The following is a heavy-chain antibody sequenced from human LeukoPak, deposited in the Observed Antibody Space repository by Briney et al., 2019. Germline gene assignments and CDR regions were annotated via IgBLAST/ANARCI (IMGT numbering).Heavy chain of an antibody. CDR2: INWNGGST. J-gene: IGHJ4*02. CDR3: ARGGGYSYGSFDY. CDR1: GFTFDDYG. V-gene: IGHV3-20*04. D-gene: IGHD5-18*01. Sequence: GGSLRLSCAASGFTFDDYGMSWVRQAPGKGLEWVSGINWNGGSTGYADSVKGRFTISRDNAKNTLYLQMNSLRAEDTAVYYCARGGGYSYGSFDYWGQGTLVTVSS.